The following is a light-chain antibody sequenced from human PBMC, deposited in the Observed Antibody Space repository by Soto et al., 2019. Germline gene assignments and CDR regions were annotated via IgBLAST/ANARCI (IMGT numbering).Light chain of an antibody. CDR2: LKSDGSH. CDR3: QTWDTGIRV. Sequence: QSVLTQSPSASASLGASVKLTCTLSSGHSNYAIAWHQQQPEKGPRCLMKLKSDGSHTKGDGIPDRFSGSSSGAERYLTISSLQSEDEADYYCQTWDTGIRVFGGGTKVTVL. V-gene: IGLV4-69*01. CDR1: SGHSNYA. J-gene: IGLJ3*02.